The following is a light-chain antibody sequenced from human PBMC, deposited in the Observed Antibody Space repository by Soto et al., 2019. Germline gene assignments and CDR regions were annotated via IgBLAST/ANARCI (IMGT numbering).Light chain of an antibody. CDR1: QSVSSSY. CDR2: DAS. Sequence: EIVLTQSPGTLSLSPGERATLSCRASQSVSSSYLAWYQQKPGQTPRLLIYDASSRATGIPDRISGSGSGTDFTLTISRLEPEDFAVYYCQQYGCAPFTFGPGTKVDIK. V-gene: IGKV3-20*01. CDR3: QQYGCAPFT. J-gene: IGKJ3*01.